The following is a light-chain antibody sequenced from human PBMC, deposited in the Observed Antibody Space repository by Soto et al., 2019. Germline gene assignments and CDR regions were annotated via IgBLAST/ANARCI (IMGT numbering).Light chain of an antibody. CDR1: QGVFSNF. J-gene: IGKJ5*01. Sequence: EIVLTQSPGTLSLSPGERATLSCRASQGVFSNFLAWYQQKPGQAPRLLIYGASSRATGIPDRFSGSGSGTDFTLTISRLEPEDFEVYFCQQYSSSPITFGQGTRLEIK. V-gene: IGKV3-20*01. CDR2: GAS. CDR3: QQYSSSPIT.